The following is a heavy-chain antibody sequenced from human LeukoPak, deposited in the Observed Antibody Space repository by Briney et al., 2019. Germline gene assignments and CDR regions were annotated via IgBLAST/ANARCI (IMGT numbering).Heavy chain of an antibody. D-gene: IGHD3-16*01. J-gene: IGHJ4*02. Sequence: ASVKVSCKASGYTFTSYGITWVRQAPGQGLEWMGRISAYTGNTNYAQKLQGRVTMTTDTSTSTAYMELRSLRSDDTAVYYCARDTIWGFDYWGQGTLVIVSS. V-gene: IGHV1-18*01. CDR2: ISAYTGNT. CDR1: GYTFTSYG. CDR3: ARDTIWGFDY.